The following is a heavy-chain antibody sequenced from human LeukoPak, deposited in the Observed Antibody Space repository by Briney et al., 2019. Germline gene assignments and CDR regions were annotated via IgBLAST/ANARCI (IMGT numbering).Heavy chain of an antibody. J-gene: IGHJ4*02. CDR1: GGSIRSHY. Sequence: PSETLSLTCTVSGGSIRSHYWSWIRQPPGKGLEWIGYLYYSTSTNYSPSLKSRVTISVDTSKNQFSLKLTSVTAADTDVYYCARIGPDPFWYFDSWGQGTLVTVSS. V-gene: IGHV4-59*11. D-gene: IGHD1-14*01. CDR3: ARIGPDPFWYFDS. CDR2: LYYSTST.